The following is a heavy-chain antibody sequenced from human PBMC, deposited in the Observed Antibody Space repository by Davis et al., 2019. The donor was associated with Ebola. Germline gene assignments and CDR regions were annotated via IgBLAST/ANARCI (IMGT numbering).Heavy chain of an antibody. D-gene: IGHD6-19*01. CDR1: GYTFTSYG. V-gene: IGHV1-18*01. CDR2: ISAYNDNT. Sequence: ASVKVSCKASGYTFTSYGITWVRQAPGQGLEWMGWISAYNDNTNYAQNLQGRVTMTTDTSTSTAYMELRSLRFDDTAEYYCARGRNGGWDFDYWGQGTRVTVSS. CDR3: ARGRNGGWDFDY. J-gene: IGHJ4*02.